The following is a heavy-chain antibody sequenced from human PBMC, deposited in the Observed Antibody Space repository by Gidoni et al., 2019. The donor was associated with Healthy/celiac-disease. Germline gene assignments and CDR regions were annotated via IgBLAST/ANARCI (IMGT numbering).Heavy chain of an antibody. Sequence: EVQLVESGGGLVKPGGSLSLSCAASGFTFSRCSMNWVRQAPGKGLEWVSSISSSSSYIYYADSVKGRFTISRDNAKNSLYLQMNSLRAEDTAVYYCAVYCSSTSCYHSAFDIWGQGTMVTVSS. CDR1: GFTFSRCS. CDR2: ISSSSSYI. D-gene: IGHD2-2*01. J-gene: IGHJ3*02. V-gene: IGHV3-21*01. CDR3: AVYCSSTSCYHSAFDI.